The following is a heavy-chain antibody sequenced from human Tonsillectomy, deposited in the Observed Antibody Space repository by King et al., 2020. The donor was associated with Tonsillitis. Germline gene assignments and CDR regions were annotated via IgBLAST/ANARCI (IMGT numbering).Heavy chain of an antibody. Sequence: VQLVESGGGLVQPGGSLRLSCAASGFTFNSYAMSWVRQAPGKGLEWVSAITGGGDNTYYADSVKGRFTISRDNSKNTLYMQMNNLRAEDTAVYYCAKDPHYYYYYYGMDVWGQGTTVTVSS. CDR2: ITGGGDNT. CDR1: GFTFNSYA. V-gene: IGHV3-23*04. J-gene: IGHJ6*02. CDR3: AKDPHYYYYYYGMDV.